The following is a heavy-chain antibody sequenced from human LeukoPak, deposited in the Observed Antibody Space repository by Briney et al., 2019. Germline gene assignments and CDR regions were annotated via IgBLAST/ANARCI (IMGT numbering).Heavy chain of an antibody. Sequence: PGGSLRLSCAASGFTFSSYAMSWVRQAPGKGLEWVSLINIGGSTYYADSVKGRFTISRDNSMNTLYLQMNSLRAEDTALYYCARDKLVPGAPDYHYGMDVWGQGTTVTVSS. CDR3: ARDKLVPGAPDYHYGMDV. CDR1: GFTFSSYA. CDR2: INIGGST. D-gene: IGHD2-2*01. V-gene: IGHV3-53*01. J-gene: IGHJ6*02.